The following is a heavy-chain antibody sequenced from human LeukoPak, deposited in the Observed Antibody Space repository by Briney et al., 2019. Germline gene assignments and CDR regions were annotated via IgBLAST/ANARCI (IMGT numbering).Heavy chain of an antibody. D-gene: IGHD5-12*01. CDR2: TYYRSKWYH. V-gene: IGHV6-1*01. CDR3: ARGVNTDTLGYDYRGMDV. J-gene: IGHJ6*02. Sequence: SQTLSHTCAISGDSVSSNNAAWNWIRQSPSRGLEWLVRTYYRSKWYHDYAVSVISRITINSDTSKNQFSLQLSSVTPEDTAVYYCARGVNTDTLGYDYRGMDVWGQGTTVTVSS. CDR1: GDSVSSNNAA.